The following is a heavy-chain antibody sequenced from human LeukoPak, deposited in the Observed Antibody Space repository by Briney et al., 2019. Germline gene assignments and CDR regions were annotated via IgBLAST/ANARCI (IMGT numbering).Heavy chain of an antibody. V-gene: IGHV3-74*01. CDR1: GFTFSSYW. CDR3: AKDSRGSGSRYYGMDG. D-gene: IGHD3-10*01. Sequence: GGSLRLSCAASGFTFSSYWMHWVRQAPGKGLVWVSRINSDGSSTSYADSVKGRFTTSRDNSKNSLYLQMNSLRAEDTALYYCAKDSRGSGSRYYGMDGWGQGTTVTVSS. J-gene: IGHJ6*02. CDR2: INSDGSST.